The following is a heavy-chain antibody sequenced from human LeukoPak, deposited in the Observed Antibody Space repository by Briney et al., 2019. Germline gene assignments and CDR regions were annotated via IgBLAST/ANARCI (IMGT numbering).Heavy chain of an antibody. CDR3: ARDQGSSWSNDAFDI. J-gene: IGHJ3*02. Sequence: ASVKVSCKASGYTFTSYAMHWVRQAPGQRLEWMGWINAGNGDTKYSQKFQGRVTITRDTSASTAYMELSSLRSEDTAVYYCARDQGSSWSNDAFDIWGQGTMVTVSS. CDR2: INAGNGDT. CDR1: GYTFTSYA. D-gene: IGHD6-13*01. V-gene: IGHV1-3*01.